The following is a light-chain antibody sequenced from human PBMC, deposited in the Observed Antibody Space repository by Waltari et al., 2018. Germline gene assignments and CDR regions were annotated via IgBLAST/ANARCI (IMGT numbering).Light chain of an antibody. Sequence: EIVMTQSPATLSVSPGERATLSCRASQSVSSNLVWYQQKPGQAPRLLIYGASTRATGIPARFSGSGSGTEFTLTISSLQSEDFAVYYCQQYNNWPKTFSQGTKVEIK. CDR1: QSVSSN. J-gene: IGKJ1*01. CDR2: GAS. CDR3: QQYNNWPKT. V-gene: IGKV3-15*01.